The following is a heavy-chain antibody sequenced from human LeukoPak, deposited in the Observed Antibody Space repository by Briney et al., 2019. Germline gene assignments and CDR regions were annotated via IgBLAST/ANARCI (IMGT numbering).Heavy chain of an antibody. V-gene: IGHV4-59*12. J-gene: IGHJ4*02. D-gene: IGHD7-27*01. Sequence: NSSETLSLTCTVSGGSISSYYWSWIRQPPGKGLEWIGYIYSSGSTNYNPSLKSRVILSLDKSANQFSLNLSSVTAADTAVYYCARFSPRAMGNYLDFWGQGTLVTVSS. CDR1: GGSISSYY. CDR2: IYSSGST. CDR3: ARFSPRAMGNYLDF.